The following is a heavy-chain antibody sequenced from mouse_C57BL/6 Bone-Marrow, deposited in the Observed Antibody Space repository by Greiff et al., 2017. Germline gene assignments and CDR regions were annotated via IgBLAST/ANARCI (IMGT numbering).Heavy chain of an antibody. J-gene: IGHJ1*03. D-gene: IGHD1-1*01. Sequence: EVKLVESGPGLVKPSQSLSLTCSVTGYSITSGYYWNWIRQFPGNKLEWMGYISYDGSNNYNPSLKNRISITRDTSKNQFFLKLNSVTTEDTATYYCALLLRYFDVWGTGTTVTVSS. CDR2: ISYDGSN. CDR3: ALLLRYFDV. CDR1: GYSITSGYY. V-gene: IGHV3-6*01.